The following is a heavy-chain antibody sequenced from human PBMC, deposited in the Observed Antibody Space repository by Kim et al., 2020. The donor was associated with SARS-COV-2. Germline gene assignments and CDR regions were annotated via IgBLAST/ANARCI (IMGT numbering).Heavy chain of an antibody. J-gene: IGHJ4*02. Sequence: YADSLRCRFTISRDHSKNTLYLQMNSLRAEDTAVYHCAKDGTVAAGTFDYWGQGTLVTVSS. V-gene: IGHV3-23*01. D-gene: IGHD6-13*01. CDR3: AKDGTVAAGTFDY.